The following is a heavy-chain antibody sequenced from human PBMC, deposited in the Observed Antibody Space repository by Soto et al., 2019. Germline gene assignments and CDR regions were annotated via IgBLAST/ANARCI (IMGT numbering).Heavy chain of an antibody. D-gene: IGHD3-10*01. V-gene: IGHV4-39*02. J-gene: IGHJ4*02. CDR1: GASISRTGFH. CDR2: IYEGETT. Sequence: QLQLQESGPGLVKPSETLSLTCAVSGASISRTGFHWGWIRQPPGQGLEWIGSIYEGETTFYNSSLKGRVTISADTSKNHFSLKLISVTAADTAVYYCARRGSGHTFDYWGQGTLVTVSS. CDR3: ARRGSGHTFDY.